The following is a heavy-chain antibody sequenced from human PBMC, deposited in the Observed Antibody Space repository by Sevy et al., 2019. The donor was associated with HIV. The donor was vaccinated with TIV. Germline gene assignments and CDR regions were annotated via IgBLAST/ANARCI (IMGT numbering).Heavy chain of an antibody. CDR2: IKQDGSEK. Sequence: GGSLRLSCATSGFTFSSYCMSWVRQAPGKGLEWVANIKQDGSEKYYVDSLKGRFTISKDNAKNSLYLQMNSLRAEDTAVYYCARAHRIVVVPAACDYWGQGTLVTVSS. V-gene: IGHV3-7*01. D-gene: IGHD2-2*01. J-gene: IGHJ4*02. CDR3: ARAHRIVVVPAACDY. CDR1: GFTFSSYC.